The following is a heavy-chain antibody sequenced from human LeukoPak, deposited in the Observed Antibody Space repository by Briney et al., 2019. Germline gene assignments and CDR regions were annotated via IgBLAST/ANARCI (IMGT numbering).Heavy chain of an antibody. V-gene: IGHV3-23*01. CDR3: AKDPSWSGYFDY. J-gene: IGHJ4*02. D-gene: IGHD6-13*01. Sequence: QAGGSLRLSCAASGFTFSSYAMSWVRQAPGKGLEWVSAISGSGGSTYYADSVKGRFTISRDNSKNTQYLQMNSLRAEDTAVYYCAKDPSWSGYFDYWGQGTLVTVSS. CDR1: GFTFSSYA. CDR2: ISGSGGST.